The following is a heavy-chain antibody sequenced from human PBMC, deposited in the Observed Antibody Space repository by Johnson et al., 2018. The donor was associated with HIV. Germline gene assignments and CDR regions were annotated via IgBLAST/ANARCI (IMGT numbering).Heavy chain of an antibody. Sequence: QVQLMESGGGVVQPGRSLRLSCAASGFTFSSYAMHWVRQAPGKGLEWVAVISYDGSNKYYADSVKGRFTISRDNSKNTLYLQMNSLRPEDTAVYYCAREKWELRGDAFDIWGQGTMVTVSS. CDR2: ISYDGSNK. J-gene: IGHJ3*02. D-gene: IGHD1-26*01. V-gene: IGHV3-30*04. CDR3: AREKWELRGDAFDI. CDR1: GFTFSSYA.